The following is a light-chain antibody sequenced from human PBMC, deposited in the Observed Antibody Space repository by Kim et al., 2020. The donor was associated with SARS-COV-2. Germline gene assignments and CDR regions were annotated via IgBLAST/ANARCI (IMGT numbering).Light chain of an antibody. Sequence: SPGERATLSCRASQSISSIHLAWYQQKPGRAPRLIIYAISNRATDIPDRFSGSGAGTDFTLTISRLEPEDFAVYYCQQYADSPPTFGQGTKVEIK. CDR3: QQYADSPPT. CDR1: QSISSIH. J-gene: IGKJ1*01. V-gene: IGKV3-20*01. CDR2: AIS.